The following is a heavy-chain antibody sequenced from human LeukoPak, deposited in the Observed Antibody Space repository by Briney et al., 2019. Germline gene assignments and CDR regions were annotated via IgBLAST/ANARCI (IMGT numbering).Heavy chain of an antibody. Sequence: KPSETLSLTCTVPGGSISSSYWTWIRQPPGKGLEWIGYIYYSGSTNYNPSLKSRVTISVDTSKNQFSLNLSSVTAADTAVYYCASAIAEDFYYYYKDVWGKGTTVTVSS. CDR1: GGSISSSY. J-gene: IGHJ6*03. CDR2: IYYSGST. CDR3: ASAIAEDFYYYYKDV. D-gene: IGHD1-14*01. V-gene: IGHV4-59*01.